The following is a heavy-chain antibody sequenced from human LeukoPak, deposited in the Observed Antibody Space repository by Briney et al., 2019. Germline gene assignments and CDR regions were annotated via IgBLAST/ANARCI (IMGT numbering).Heavy chain of an antibody. CDR2: ISSSGSTI. D-gene: IGHD1-26*01. CDR1: GFTFSDYY. Sequence: TGGSLRLSCAASGFTFSDYYMSWIRQAPGKGLEWVSYISSSGSTIYYADSVKGRFTISRDNAKNSLYLQMNSLRAEDTAVYYCARDLGVGATPFDYWGQGTLVTVSS. V-gene: IGHV3-11*04. J-gene: IGHJ4*02. CDR3: ARDLGVGATPFDY.